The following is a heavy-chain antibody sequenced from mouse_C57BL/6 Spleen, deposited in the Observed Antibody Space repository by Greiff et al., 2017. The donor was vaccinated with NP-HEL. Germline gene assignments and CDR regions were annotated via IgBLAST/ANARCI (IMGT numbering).Heavy chain of an antibody. CDR3: ARSDETAQATWFAY. Sequence: VQVVESGAELAKPGASVKLSCKASGYTFTSYWMHWVKQRPGQGLEWIGHINPSSGYTKYNQKFKDKATLTADKSSSTSYMQPSSLTYEDSAVYDCARSDETAQATWFAYRGQGTLVTVSA. J-gene: IGHJ3*01. CDR2: INPSSGYT. D-gene: IGHD3-2*02. CDR1: GYTFTSYW. V-gene: IGHV1-7*01.